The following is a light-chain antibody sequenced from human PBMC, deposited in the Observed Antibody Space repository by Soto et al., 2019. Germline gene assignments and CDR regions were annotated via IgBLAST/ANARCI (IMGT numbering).Light chain of an antibody. V-gene: IGLV2-18*02. CDR1: NNVVGSYNR. CDR3: NSYTSSNTYV. Sequence: QSALTQPPSLSGSPGQSVTISCTGTNNVVGSYNRVSWYQQPPGTAPKLMIYEVSNRPSGVLDRFSGSKSGNTASLTIFGLQPEDEADYYCNSYTSSNTYVFGTGTKVTVL. J-gene: IGLJ1*01. CDR2: EVS.